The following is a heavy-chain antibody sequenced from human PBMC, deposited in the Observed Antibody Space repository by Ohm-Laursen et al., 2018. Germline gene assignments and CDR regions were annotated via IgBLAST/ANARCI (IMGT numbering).Heavy chain of an antibody. D-gene: IGHD3-10*01. J-gene: IGHJ5*02. CDR2: IYYSGST. CDR1: GGSISSYY. Sequence: GTLSLTCTVSGGSISSYYWSWIRQPPGKGLEWIGFIYYSGSTNYNPSLKSRVTISVDTSKNHFSLKLSSVTAADTAVYYCARDRVWFDPWGQGILVTVSS. CDR3: ARDRVWFDP. V-gene: IGHV4-59*01.